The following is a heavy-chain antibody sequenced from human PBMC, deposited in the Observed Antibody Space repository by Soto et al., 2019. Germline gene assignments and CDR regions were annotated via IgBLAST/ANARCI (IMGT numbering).Heavy chain of an antibody. V-gene: IGHV4-39*01. D-gene: IGHD4-4*01. J-gene: IGHJ5*02. CDR3: ARPATTGTSNWFDP. Sequence: PSETLSLTCTVSGASISNTYYYWGWIRRPPGKGLEWIGSIYYNGNTYYNPSLKSRVTLSVDTSKNQFSLELSSVPAADTAVYYSARPATTGTSNWFDPWGQGTLVTVPS. CDR2: IYYNGNT. CDR1: GASISNTYYY.